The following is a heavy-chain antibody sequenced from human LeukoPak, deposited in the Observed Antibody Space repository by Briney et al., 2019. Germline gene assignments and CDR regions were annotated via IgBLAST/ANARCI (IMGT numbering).Heavy chain of an antibody. CDR3: ARGRIVVVVGFDY. Sequence: SETLSLTCAVYGGSFSGYYWSWIRQPPGKGLEWIGETNHSGSTNYNPSLKTRVTISVDTSKNQFSLKLSSVTASDTAVYYCARGRIVVVVGFDYWGQGTLVTVSS. CDR1: GGSFSGYY. CDR2: TNHSGST. V-gene: IGHV4-34*01. J-gene: IGHJ4*02. D-gene: IGHD2-15*01.